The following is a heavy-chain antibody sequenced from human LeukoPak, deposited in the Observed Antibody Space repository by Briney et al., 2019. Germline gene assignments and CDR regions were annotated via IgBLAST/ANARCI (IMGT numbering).Heavy chain of an antibody. CDR3: ARSSSGWYLNFDY. D-gene: IGHD6-19*01. J-gene: IGHJ4*02. V-gene: IGHV4-4*02. CDR1: GGSISSSNW. CDR2: IYHSGST. Sequence: SETLSLTCAVSGGSISSSNWWSWVRQPPGKGLEWIGEIYHSGSTNYNPSLKSRVTISVDKSKNQFSLKLSSVTAADTAVYYCARSSSGWYLNFDYWGQGTLVTVSS.